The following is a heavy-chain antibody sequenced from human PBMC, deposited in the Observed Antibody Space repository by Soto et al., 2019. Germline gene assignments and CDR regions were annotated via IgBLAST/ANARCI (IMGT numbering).Heavy chain of an antibody. CDR3: AREIGDYGDS. Sequence: EVQLVESGGGLVQPGGSLRLSCTTSRFTVSDTYMTWVRQAPGKGLEWVSVIYSGGGTFYADSVKGRFTISRDNSKNTVYLQMNSVRVEDTAVYYCAREIGDYGDSWGQGTLVTVSS. V-gene: IGHV3-66*01. CDR2: IYSGGGT. J-gene: IGHJ4*02. CDR1: RFTVSDTY. D-gene: IGHD4-17*01.